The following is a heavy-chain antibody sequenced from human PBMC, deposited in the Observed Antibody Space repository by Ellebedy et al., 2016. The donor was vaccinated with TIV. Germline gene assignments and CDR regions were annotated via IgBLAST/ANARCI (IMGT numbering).Heavy chain of an antibody. CDR2: MFHSGST. CDR3: ARDGAGRWDD. D-gene: IGHD4-23*01. J-gene: IGHJ4*02. CDR1: GSSISSGYY. V-gene: IGHV4-38-2*02. Sequence: MPSETLFLTCSVSGSSISSGYYWCWIRPPPGRGLGWIGIMFHSGSTYYSPSLKSRVTISVDTSKNQLPLRLSSVTAADTAVYYCARDGAGRWDDWGPGTLVTVSS.